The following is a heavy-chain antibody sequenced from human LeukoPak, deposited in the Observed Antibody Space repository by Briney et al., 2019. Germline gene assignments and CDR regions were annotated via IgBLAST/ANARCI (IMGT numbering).Heavy chain of an antibody. V-gene: IGHV3-66*04. CDR1: GFTVSSNY. CDR2: IYSGGST. CDR3: ARHYGSGSPGGFDP. Sequence: GGSLRLSCAASGFTVSSNYMSWVRQAPGKGLEWVSVIYSGGSTYYADSVKGRITISRDNSKNTLYLQMNSLRAEDTAVYYCARHYGSGSPGGFDPWGQGTLVTVSS. D-gene: IGHD3-10*01. J-gene: IGHJ5*02.